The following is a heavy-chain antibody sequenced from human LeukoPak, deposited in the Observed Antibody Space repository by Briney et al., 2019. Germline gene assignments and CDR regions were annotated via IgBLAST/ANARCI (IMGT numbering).Heavy chain of an antibody. CDR2: INQDGSEK. D-gene: IGHD3-22*01. Sequence: GGSLRLSCAASGFTFSSYWMGGVRQAPGKGLERVAHINQDGSEKYYVDSVKGRFTVARDNAKKSLYLQMNSLRVEATAVYYCARDDSTGYHYFDYWGEGTLLTLSS. CDR3: ARDDSTGYHYFDY. J-gene: IGHJ4*02. V-gene: IGHV3-7*01. CDR1: GFTFSSYW.